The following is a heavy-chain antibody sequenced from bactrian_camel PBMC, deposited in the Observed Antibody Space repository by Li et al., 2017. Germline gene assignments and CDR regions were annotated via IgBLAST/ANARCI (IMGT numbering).Heavy chain of an antibody. D-gene: IGHD3*01. CDR1: GFIFSNYA. CDR3: ATYDDSGARTD. J-gene: IGHJ4*01. CDR2: INSGGGST. Sequence: QLVESGGGWVQPGGSLRLSCAASGFIFSNYAMSWVRQAPGKGVEWVSAINSGGGSTYYADSVKGRFTISRDNAKNTLYLQMNSLKSEDTALYYCATYDDSGARTDWGQGTQVTVS. V-gene: IGHV3S31*01.